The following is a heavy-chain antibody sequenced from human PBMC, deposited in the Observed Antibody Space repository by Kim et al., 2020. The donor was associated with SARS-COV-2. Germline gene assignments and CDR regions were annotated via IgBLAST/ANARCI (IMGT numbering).Heavy chain of an antibody. CDR3: AKAPQITTLYYYGSGSYPRQH. D-gene: IGHD3-10*01. Sequence: GGSLRLSCAASGFTFSSYAMSWVRQAPGKGLEWVSAISGSGGSTYYADSVKGRFTISRDNSKNTLYLQMNSLRAEDTAVYYCAKAPQITTLYYYGSGSYPRQHWGQGTLVTVSS. CDR1: GFTFSSYA. CDR2: ISGSGGST. J-gene: IGHJ1*01. V-gene: IGHV3-23*01.